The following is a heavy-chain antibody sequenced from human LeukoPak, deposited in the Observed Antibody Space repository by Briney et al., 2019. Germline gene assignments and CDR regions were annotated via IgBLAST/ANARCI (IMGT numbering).Heavy chain of an antibody. Sequence: ASVKVSCKASGYTFTGYYMYWVRQAPGQGLEWMGWINPNSGGTNYAQKFQGRVTMTRDTSISTAYMELSRLRSDDTAVYYCARVSFYGSGSYYSAFDIWGQGTMVTVSS. J-gene: IGHJ3*02. CDR2: INPNSGGT. CDR1: GYTFTGYY. CDR3: ARVSFYGSGSYYSAFDI. V-gene: IGHV1-2*02. D-gene: IGHD3-10*01.